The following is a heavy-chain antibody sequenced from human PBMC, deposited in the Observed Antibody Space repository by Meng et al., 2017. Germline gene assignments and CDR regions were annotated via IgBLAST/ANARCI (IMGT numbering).Heavy chain of an antibody. J-gene: IGHJ5*02. D-gene: IGHD3-16*01. V-gene: IGHV1-69*08. Sequence: VRLVESGAGVDKPGSSCTVACKGSVGPFSSYTISRVRQAPGQGLEWMGRIIPILGIANYAQKFQGRVTITADKSTSTAYMELSSLRSEDTAVYYCARDRGLEFDPWGQGTLVTVSS. CDR2: IIPILGIA. CDR3: ARDRGLEFDP. CDR1: VGPFSSYT.